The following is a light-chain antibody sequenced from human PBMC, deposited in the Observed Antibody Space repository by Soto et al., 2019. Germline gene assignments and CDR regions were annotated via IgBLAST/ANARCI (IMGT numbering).Light chain of an antibody. CDR2: DAS. V-gene: IGKV1-5*01. J-gene: IGKJ1*01. CDR3: QKYNSYLWT. Sequence: DIQMTQSPTTLSASVGDRITITCRASQSISSWLAWYQQKPGKAPKLLIYDASSLESGVPSRFSGSGSGTEFTLTISSLQPGDFATYYCQKYNSYLWTFGQGTKVDIK. CDR1: QSISSW.